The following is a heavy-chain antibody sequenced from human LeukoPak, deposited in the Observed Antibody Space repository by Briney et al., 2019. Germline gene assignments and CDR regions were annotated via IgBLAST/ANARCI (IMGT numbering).Heavy chain of an antibody. CDR3: ARNYCSGGSCYSGFDY. V-gene: IGHV4-61*02. CDR2: IYTSGST. Sequence: SETLSLTCTVSGDSVSSGYYWGWIRQPAGKGLEWIGRIYTSGSTNYNPSLKSRVTISVDTSKNQFSLKLSSVTAADTAVYYCARNYCSGGSCYSGFDYWGQGTLVTVSS. CDR1: GDSVSSGYY. D-gene: IGHD2-15*01. J-gene: IGHJ4*02.